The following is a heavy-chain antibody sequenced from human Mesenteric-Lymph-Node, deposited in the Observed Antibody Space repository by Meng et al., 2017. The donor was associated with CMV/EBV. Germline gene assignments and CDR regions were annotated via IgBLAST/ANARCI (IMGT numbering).Heavy chain of an antibody. J-gene: IGHJ6*02. CDR3: ARSVTIFGVVTPRVIENYGMDV. CDR2: ISYDGSNT. Sequence: GESLKISCAASGFTFSSYAMHWVRQAPGKGLEWVAVISYDGSNTYYADSVKGRFTISRDNSKNTLYLQMNSLRAEDTAVYYCARSVTIFGVVTPRVIENYGMDVWGQGTTVTVSS. CDR1: GFTFSSYA. D-gene: IGHD3-3*01. V-gene: IGHV3-30*04.